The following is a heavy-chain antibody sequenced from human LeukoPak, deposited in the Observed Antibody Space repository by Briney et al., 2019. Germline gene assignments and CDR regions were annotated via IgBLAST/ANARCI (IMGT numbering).Heavy chain of an antibody. CDR1: GYTCTSYG. CDR3: ARAAPSINYDFWSGYWFDP. Sequence: ASVKVSCKASGYTCTSYGISWVRQAPGQGLEWMGWISAYNGNTNYAQKLQGRVTMTTDTSTSTAYMELRSLRSDDTAVYYCARAAPSINYDFWSGYWFDPWGQGTLVTVSS. V-gene: IGHV1-18*01. J-gene: IGHJ5*02. CDR2: ISAYNGNT. D-gene: IGHD3-3*01.